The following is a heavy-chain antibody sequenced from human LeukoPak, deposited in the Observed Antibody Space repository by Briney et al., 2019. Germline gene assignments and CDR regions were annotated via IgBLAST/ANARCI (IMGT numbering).Heavy chain of an antibody. Sequence: GGSLRLSCAASGFTFSSYWMSWVRQAPGKGLGWVANIKPDGSEKQYVDSVKGRFAISRDNAENSLYLQMNSLKAEDTAVYYCGRFTRSGDSVYWGQGTLVTVSS. CDR1: GFTFSSYW. CDR2: IKPDGSEK. D-gene: IGHD7-27*01. CDR3: GRFTRSGDSVY. V-gene: IGHV3-7*04. J-gene: IGHJ4*02.